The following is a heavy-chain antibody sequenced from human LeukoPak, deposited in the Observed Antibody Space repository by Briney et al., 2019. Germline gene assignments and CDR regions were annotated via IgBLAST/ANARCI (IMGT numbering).Heavy chain of an antibody. Sequence: GGSLRLSCAASGFIFRTYGMSWVRQAPGEGLEWVSSITGSAYSTYYADSVRGRFTISRDTSKDTLYLQMNSLRAEDTAVYYCARGGGPTYYDFWSGYSPYYYYYYMDVWGKGTTVTVSS. CDR1: GFIFRTYG. CDR2: ITGSAYST. D-gene: IGHD3-3*01. V-gene: IGHV3-23*01. CDR3: ARGGGPTYYDFWSGYSPYYYYYYMDV. J-gene: IGHJ6*03.